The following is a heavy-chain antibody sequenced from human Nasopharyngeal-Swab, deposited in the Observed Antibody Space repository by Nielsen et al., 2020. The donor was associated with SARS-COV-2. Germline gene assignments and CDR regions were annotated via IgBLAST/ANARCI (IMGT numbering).Heavy chain of an antibody. J-gene: IGHJ4*02. Sequence: SVKVSCKASGYTFTGYYMHWVRQAPGQGLEWMGWINPNSGGTNYAQKFQGWVTMTRDTSISTAYMELSRLSSDDTAVYYCARGWYCSGGSCSPSPFDYWGQGTLVTVSS. D-gene: IGHD2-15*01. V-gene: IGHV1-2*04. CDR2: INPNSGGT. CDR3: ARGWYCSGGSCSPSPFDY. CDR1: GYTFTGYY.